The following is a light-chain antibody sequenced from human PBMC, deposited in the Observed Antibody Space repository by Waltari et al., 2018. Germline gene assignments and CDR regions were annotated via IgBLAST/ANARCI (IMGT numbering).Light chain of an antibody. CDR3: QQRSNWPPLT. CDR2: DAS. CDR1: QSVSSY. Sequence: EIVLTQSPATLSLSPGERATLSCRASQSVSSYLAWYQQKPGQAPRLLIYDASNRATGIHARFSGSGSGTDFTLTISSLEPEDFAVYYCQQRSNWPPLTFGPGTKVDIK. V-gene: IGKV3-11*01. J-gene: IGKJ3*01.